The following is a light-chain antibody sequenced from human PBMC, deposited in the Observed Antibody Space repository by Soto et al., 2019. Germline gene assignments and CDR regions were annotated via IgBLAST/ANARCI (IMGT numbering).Light chain of an antibody. V-gene: IGLV1-51*01. CDR3: AAVXTXRVWL. CDR2: DND. CDR1: SSNIGSNY. J-gene: IGLJ3*02. Sequence: QSVLTQPPSVSAAPGQKVTISCSGSSSNIGSNYVSWYQQFPGTAPRLLIYDNDKRPSGIPDRFSGSKSGTSATLGISGLQTGDEAEYYCAAVXTXRVWLFGGGTKLTVL.